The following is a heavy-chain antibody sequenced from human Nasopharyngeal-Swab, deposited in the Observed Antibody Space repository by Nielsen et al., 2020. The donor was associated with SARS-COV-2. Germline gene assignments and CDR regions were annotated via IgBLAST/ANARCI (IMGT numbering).Heavy chain of an antibody. CDR2: IKQDGSEK. CDR3: ARDPTAAGIFDY. D-gene: IGHD6-13*01. V-gene: IGHV3-7*01. J-gene: IGHJ4*02. Sequence: GESLKISCAASAFTFSNYGIHWVRQAPGKGLEWVANIKQDGSEKYYVDSVKGRFTISRDNAKNSLYLQMNSLRAEDTAVYYCARDPTAAGIFDYWGQGTLVTVSS. CDR1: AFTFSNYG.